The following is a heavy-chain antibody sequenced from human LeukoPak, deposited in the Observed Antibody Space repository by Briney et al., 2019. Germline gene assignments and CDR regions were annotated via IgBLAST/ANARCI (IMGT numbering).Heavy chain of an antibody. Sequence: TGASLRLSCAASGFTFSSYNMNWVRQAPGKGLEWVSYISSGSSTIYYADSVKGRFTISRDNAKNSLYLQMSSLRDEDTAVYYCAREKRIQLWVLDFDYWGQGTLVAVSS. CDR2: ISSGSSTI. CDR3: AREKRIQLWVLDFDY. CDR1: GFTFSSYN. J-gene: IGHJ4*02. V-gene: IGHV3-48*02. D-gene: IGHD5-18*01.